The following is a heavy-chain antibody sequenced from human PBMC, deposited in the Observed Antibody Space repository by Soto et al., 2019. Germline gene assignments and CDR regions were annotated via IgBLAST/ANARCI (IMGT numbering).Heavy chain of an antibody. J-gene: IGHJ4*02. V-gene: IGHV5-51*01. D-gene: IGHD6-19*01. CDR1: GYSFIAYW. CDR2: IYPADSDT. Sequence: GESLKISCKGSGYSFIAYWIGWVRQMPGKGLEWMGIIYPADSDTRYSPSFQGQVTISTDKSISTAYLQWSSLKASDTAMYYCVRHGIAVAGPLDYWGQGTLVTVSS. CDR3: VRHGIAVAGPLDY.